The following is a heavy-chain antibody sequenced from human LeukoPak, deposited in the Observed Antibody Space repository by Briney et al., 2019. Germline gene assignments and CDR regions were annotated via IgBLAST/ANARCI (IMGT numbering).Heavy chain of an antibody. CDR2: VFHTGSR. CDR1: GGSITASDW. Sequence: SGTLSLTCTVSGGSITASDWWTWVRQAPGKGLEWVGEVFHTGSRNYSPSLKGRITMSIDKYKSQFYLQLNSVTAADAAVYFCSRRNSLYDAFDIWGPGRLIAVSS. V-gene: IGHV4-4*02. J-gene: IGHJ3*02. CDR3: SRRNSLYDAFDI.